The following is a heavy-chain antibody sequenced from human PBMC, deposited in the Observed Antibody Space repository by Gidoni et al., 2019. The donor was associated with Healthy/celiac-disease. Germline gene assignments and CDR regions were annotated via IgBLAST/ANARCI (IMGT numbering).Heavy chain of an antibody. Sequence: QVQLVESGGGVVQPGRSLRLSCAASGFTFSSYGMHWVRQAPGKGLEWVAVISYDGSNKYYADSVKGRFTISRDNSKNTLYLQMNSLRAEDTAVYYCAKVLTTVTPTYYYGMDVWGQGTTVTVSS. D-gene: IGHD4-4*01. V-gene: IGHV3-30*18. J-gene: IGHJ6*02. CDR3: AKVLTTVTPTYYYGMDV. CDR1: GFTFSSYG. CDR2: ISYDGSNK.